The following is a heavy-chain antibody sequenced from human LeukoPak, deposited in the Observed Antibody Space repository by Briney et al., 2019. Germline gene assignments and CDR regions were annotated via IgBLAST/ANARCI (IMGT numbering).Heavy chain of an antibody. J-gene: IGHJ5*02. V-gene: IGHV3-53*05. CDR2: IYSDDST. CDR3: AREDSSGGGFDP. CDR1: GFTVRSNH. D-gene: IGHD6-19*01. Sequence: GGSLRLSCAASGFTVRSNHMSWFRQAPGKGLEWVSVIYSDDSTNNADSVKGRFTISRDNSKNTLYLQMNSLRAEDTAVYYCAREDSSGGGFDPWGQGTLVTVSS.